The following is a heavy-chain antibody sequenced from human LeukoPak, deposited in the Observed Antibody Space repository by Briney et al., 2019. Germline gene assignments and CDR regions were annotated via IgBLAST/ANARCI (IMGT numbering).Heavy chain of an antibody. CDR2: INHRGST. CDR1: GGSFSGYY. Sequence: SETLSLTCAVYGGSFSGYYWSWIRQPPGKGLEWIGEINHRGSTNYNPSLKSRVTISVDTSRNSFSLELSSVTAADTAVYYCARVGYCGGDCYPFDYWGQGTLTTISS. CDR3: ARVGYCGGDCYPFDY. V-gene: IGHV4-34*01. J-gene: IGHJ4*02. D-gene: IGHD2-21*02.